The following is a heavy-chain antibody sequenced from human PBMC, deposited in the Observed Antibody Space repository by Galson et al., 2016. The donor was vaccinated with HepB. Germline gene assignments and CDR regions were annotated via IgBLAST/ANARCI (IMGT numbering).Heavy chain of an antibody. CDR3: ARHRGPAAPSKKYFYQGLDV. V-gene: IGHV3-11*01. CDR2: ISHSGRTI. D-gene: IGHD6-25*01. Sequence: SLRLSCAASGFNFSDHYMSWSRQAPGKGLKWLSFISHSGRTISSAASLRGRISISRDNAHHSLYLEMNTLRVDDTAVYYCARHRGPAAPSKKYFYQGLDVWGKGTTVTVS. CDR1: GFNFSDHY. J-gene: IGHJ6*04.